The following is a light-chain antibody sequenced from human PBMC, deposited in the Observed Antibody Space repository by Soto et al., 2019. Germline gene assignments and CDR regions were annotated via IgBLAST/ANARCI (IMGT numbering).Light chain of an antibody. CDR1: SSDVGGYNY. CDR2: EVS. V-gene: IGLV2-8*01. Sequence: QSALTQPPSASGSPGQSVTISCAGTSSDVGGYNYVSWYQQHPGKAPKLMIYEVSKRPSGVPDRFSGSKSGNTASLTVSVLQAKDEADYYSSSYAGSNNYVFGTGTKVTVL. J-gene: IGLJ1*01. CDR3: SSYAGSNNYV.